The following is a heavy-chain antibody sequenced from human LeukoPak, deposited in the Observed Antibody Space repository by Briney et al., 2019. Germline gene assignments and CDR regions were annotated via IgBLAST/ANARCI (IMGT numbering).Heavy chain of an antibody. CDR3: AKRGVVIRVILVGFHKEAYYFDS. V-gene: IGHV3-23*01. Sequence: GGSLRLSCAVSGITLSNYGMSWVRQAPGRGLEWVAGISGSGGSTNYADSVKGRFTISRDNPKNTLYLQMNGLRAEDTAVYFCAKRGVVIRVILVGFHKEAYYFDSWGQGALVTVSS. D-gene: IGHD3-22*01. J-gene: IGHJ4*02. CDR2: ISGSGGST. CDR1: GITLSNYG.